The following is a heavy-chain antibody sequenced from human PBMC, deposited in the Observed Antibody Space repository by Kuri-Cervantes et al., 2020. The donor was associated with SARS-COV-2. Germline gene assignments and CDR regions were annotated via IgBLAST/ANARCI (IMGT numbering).Heavy chain of an antibody. Sequence: ASVKVSCKASGYTFTSYYMHWVRQAPGQGLEWMGIINPSGGSTTYAQKFQGRVTITADKSTSTAYMELSSLRSEDTAVYYCARSHFIGGGNILSYTFDMWGQGTMVTVSS. CDR3: ARSHFIGGGNILSYTFDM. V-gene: IGHV1-46*01. CDR1: GYTFTSYY. D-gene: IGHD4-23*01. J-gene: IGHJ3*02. CDR2: INPSGGST.